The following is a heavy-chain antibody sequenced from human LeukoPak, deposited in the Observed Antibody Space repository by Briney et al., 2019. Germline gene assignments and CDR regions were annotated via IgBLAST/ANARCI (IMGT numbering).Heavy chain of an antibody. J-gene: IGHJ5*02. V-gene: IGHV4-61*02. CDR1: GGSLNSDLYY. CDR2: IYTNGWT. CDR3: ARGSGWNSFDP. Sequence: SQTLSLTCTISGGSLNSDLYYWASIRQPAGNRLEWIGRIYTNGWTDYNPSLKSRVTISVDTSKNQFSLKLSFVTAADTAFYYCARGSGWNSFDPWGQGTLVTVSS. D-gene: IGHD6-19*01.